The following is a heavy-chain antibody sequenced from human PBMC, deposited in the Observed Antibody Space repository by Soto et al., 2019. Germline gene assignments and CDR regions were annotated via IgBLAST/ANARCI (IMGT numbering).Heavy chain of an antibody. CDR1: GFTFTRYS. D-gene: IGHD3-10*01. Sequence: GGSLRLSCAASGFTFTRYSMNWVRQAPGKGLEWVSSISSTTNYIYYGDSMKGRFTISRDNAKNSLYLEMNSLRAEDTAVYYCAREVITGILYYYYGMDVWGQGTTVTVSS. V-gene: IGHV3-21*06. CDR3: AREVITGILYYYYGMDV. CDR2: ISSTTNYI. J-gene: IGHJ6*02.